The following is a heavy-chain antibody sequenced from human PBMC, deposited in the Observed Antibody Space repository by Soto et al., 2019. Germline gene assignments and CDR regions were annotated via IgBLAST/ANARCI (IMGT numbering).Heavy chain of an antibody. CDR3: ARDRHGSDWYTYYFYTLAV. CDR2: ISGSGESI. Sequence: GGSLSLSCAASGLTFSSYSMNWVRQAPGKGLEWVSGISGSGESIYYADSVEGRFTISRDNSKNTLYLQMNSLRGEDTAVYYCARDRHGSDWYTYYFYTLAVWGQGTTVTVSS. J-gene: IGHJ6*02. D-gene: IGHD6-13*01. CDR1: GLTFSSYS. V-gene: IGHV3-23*01.